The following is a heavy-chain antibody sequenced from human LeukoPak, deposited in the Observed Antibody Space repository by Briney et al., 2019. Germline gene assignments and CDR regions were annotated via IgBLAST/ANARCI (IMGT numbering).Heavy chain of an antibody. CDR3: ARGSGDY. V-gene: IGHV3-7*04. CDR1: GLTFSGYW. J-gene: IGHJ4*02. CDR2: IKPDGSEK. Sequence: GGSLRLSCAASGLTFSGYWMNWVRQAPGKGLEWVANIKPDGSEKYYVDSVKGRFTISRDNAKNSLYLQMTSLRAEDTAVYYCARGSGDYSGQGTLVTISS.